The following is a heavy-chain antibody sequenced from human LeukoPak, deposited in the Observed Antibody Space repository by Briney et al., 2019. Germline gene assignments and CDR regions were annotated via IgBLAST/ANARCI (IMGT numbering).Heavy chain of an antibody. D-gene: IGHD6-19*01. J-gene: IGHJ4*02. CDR1: GGSINNYY. Sequence: SETLSLTCTVSGGSINNYYWSWIRQPPGKGLEWIGYIYYSGITNYSPSLRSRVTISVDTSKNQFSLKLTSVTAADTAAYYCARSYSSGWFPNYFNYWGQGTLVTVSS. CDR3: ARSYSSGWFPNYFNY. CDR2: IYYSGIT. V-gene: IGHV4-59*01.